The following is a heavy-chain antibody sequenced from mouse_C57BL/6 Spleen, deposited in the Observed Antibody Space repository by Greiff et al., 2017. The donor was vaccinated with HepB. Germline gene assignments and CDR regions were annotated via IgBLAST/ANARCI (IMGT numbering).Heavy chain of an antibody. Sequence: QVQLQQSGPELVKPGASVKISCKASGYAFSSSWMNWVKQRPGKGLEWIGRIYPGDGDTNYNGKSKGKATLTADKSSSTAYMQLSSLTSEDSAVYFCARRGITTVVDWYFDVWGTGTTVTVSS. V-gene: IGHV1-82*01. CDR1: GYAFSSSW. CDR3: ARRGITTVVDWYFDV. D-gene: IGHD1-1*01. CDR2: IYPGDGDT. J-gene: IGHJ1*03.